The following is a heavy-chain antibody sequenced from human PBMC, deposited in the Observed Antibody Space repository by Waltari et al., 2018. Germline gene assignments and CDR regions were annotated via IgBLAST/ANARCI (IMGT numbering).Heavy chain of an antibody. J-gene: IGHJ5*02. D-gene: IGHD3-22*01. CDR1: GGSISSHY. CDR3: ARDIGRLYYYDSSGYHNWFDP. V-gene: IGHV4-59*11. Sequence: QVQLQESGPGLVKPSETLSLTCTVSGGSISSHYWRWIRQPPGKGLEWIGYIYYSGSTNYNPSLKSRVTISVDTSKNQFSLKLSSVTAADTAVYYCARDIGRLYYYDSSGYHNWFDPWGQGTLVTVSS. CDR2: IYYSGST.